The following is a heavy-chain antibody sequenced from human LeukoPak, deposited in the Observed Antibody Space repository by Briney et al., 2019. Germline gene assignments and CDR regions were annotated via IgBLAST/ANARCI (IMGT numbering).Heavy chain of an antibody. CDR1: SFTPSSHG. CDR3: ARILLTGTGRGYSDY. CDR2: IDNSATST. D-gene: IGHD1-7*01. J-gene: IGHJ4*02. Sequence: GGSLRLSCAASSFTPSSHGMTWVRQAPGQGLEWISTIDNSATSTYYADSVKGRFTISRDNSMNTFFLQMNSLRAEDTALYYCARILLTGTGRGYSDYWGQGVPVTVSS. V-gene: IGHV3-23*05.